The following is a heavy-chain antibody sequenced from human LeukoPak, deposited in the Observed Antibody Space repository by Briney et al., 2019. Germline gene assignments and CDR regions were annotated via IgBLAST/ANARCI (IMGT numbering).Heavy chain of an antibody. V-gene: IGHV1-2*02. Sequence: GASVKVSCKASGYIFTRNYMHWVRQAPGQGLEWMGWINPNSGGTNYAQKFQGRVTMTRDTSISTAYMELSRLRSDDTAVYYCARDRPEYSSSSLYGYWGQGILVTVSS. D-gene: IGHD6-6*01. CDR2: INPNSGGT. CDR3: ARDRPEYSSSSLYGY. CDR1: GYIFTRNY. J-gene: IGHJ4*02.